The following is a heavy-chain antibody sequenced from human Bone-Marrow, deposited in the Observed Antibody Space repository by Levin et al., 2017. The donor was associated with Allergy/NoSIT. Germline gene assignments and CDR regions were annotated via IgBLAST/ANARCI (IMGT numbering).Heavy chain of an antibody. CDR2: ISARGGNT. D-gene: IGHD4-17*01. V-gene: IGHV3-23*01. J-gene: IGHJ3*01. CDR3: AKTRTYGDPLDALDL. Sequence: LSLTCAASGFTFRTYAMTWVRQAPGKGLEWVSGISARGGNTYYADSVKGRFNISRDNSKSTLYLQVNSLRDDDTALYYCAKTRTYGDPLDALDLWGQGTMVSVSS. CDR1: GFTFRTYA.